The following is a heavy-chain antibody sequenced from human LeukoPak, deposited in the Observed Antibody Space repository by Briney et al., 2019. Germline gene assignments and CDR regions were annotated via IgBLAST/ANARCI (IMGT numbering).Heavy chain of an antibody. CDR2: ISAYNGNT. D-gene: IGHD2-2*01. Sequence: ASVKVSCKASGYTFTSYGISWVRQAPGQGLEWMGWISAYNGNTNYAQKLQGRVTMTTDTSTSTAYMELRSLSSDDTAVYYCARFYCSSTSCYPAFDYWGQGTLVTVSS. CDR1: GYTFTSYG. V-gene: IGHV1-18*01. CDR3: ARFYCSSTSCYPAFDY. J-gene: IGHJ4*02.